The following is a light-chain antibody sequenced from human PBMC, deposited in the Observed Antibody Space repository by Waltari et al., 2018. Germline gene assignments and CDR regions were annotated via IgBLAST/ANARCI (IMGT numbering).Light chain of an antibody. CDR3: CSYAGTYRWV. V-gene: IGLV2-11*01. CDR2: DVF. Sequence: QSALTQPASVSGSPGQSVTISCTGTSSNVGTYNYVSWYQQLPGKAPKLMIADVFKRPPRVPDRFTGSKSGSTASLTISGLQAEDEADYYCCSYAGTYRWVFGGGTKVTVL. CDR1: SSNVGTYNY. J-gene: IGLJ3*02.